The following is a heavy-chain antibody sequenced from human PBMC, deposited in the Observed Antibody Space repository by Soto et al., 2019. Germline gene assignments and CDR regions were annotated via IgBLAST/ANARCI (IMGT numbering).Heavy chain of an antibody. Sequence: EVQLVESGGALVQPGGSLRLSCAASGFSFTNYWMKWVRQAPGKGLEGVANIKHDGTETYYVDSVKGRFTISRDNARNALYLYMNSLRADDTAVYYCAAAYYYDSSGYYYGDDALDIWGQGTMVTVSS. CDR3: AAAYYYDSSGYYYGDDALDI. J-gene: IGHJ3*02. D-gene: IGHD3-22*01. V-gene: IGHV3-7*03. CDR1: GFSFTNYW. CDR2: IKHDGTET.